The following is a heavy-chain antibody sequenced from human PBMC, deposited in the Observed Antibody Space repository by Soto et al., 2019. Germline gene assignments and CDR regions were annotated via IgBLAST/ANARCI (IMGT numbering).Heavy chain of an antibody. J-gene: IGHJ6*02. D-gene: IGHD3-16*01. V-gene: IGHV5-10-1*01. CDR2: IDPTDSYT. Sequence: SLKISCTGSEYRFNSYWIGWVRQMPGKGLEWMGRIDPTDSYTKYSPSFEGHVTISADKSISTAYLQWSSLKASDSAVYYCSRLSRASFALDVWGQGTTVTVS. CDR3: SRLSRASFALDV. CDR1: EYRFNSYW.